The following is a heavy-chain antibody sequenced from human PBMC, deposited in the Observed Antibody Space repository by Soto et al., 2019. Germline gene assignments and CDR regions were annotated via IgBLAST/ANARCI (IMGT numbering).Heavy chain of an antibody. J-gene: IGHJ6*03. D-gene: IGHD2-15*01. Sequence: EVQLLESGGGLVQPGGSLRLSCAASGFPFSSYAMSWVRQAPGKGREWVSAISGSGGSTYYADSVKGRFTISRDNSKNTLYLQMNSLRAEDTAVYYCAKEDCSGGSCYTYYYYYMDVWGKGTTVTVSS. CDR1: GFPFSSYA. CDR2: ISGSGGST. V-gene: IGHV3-23*01. CDR3: AKEDCSGGSCYTYYYYYMDV.